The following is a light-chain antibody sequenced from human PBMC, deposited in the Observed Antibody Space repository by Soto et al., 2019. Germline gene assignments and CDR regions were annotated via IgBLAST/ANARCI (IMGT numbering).Light chain of an antibody. Sequence: QSALTQPASVSGSPGQSITISCTGTSSDVGSYNLVPWYQQHPGKAPKLMIYEGSKRPSGVSNRFSGSKSGNTASLTISGLQAEDEADYYCCSYAGSRVVFGGGTKVTVL. CDR1: SSDVGSYNL. CDR2: EGS. J-gene: IGLJ2*01. V-gene: IGLV2-23*01. CDR3: CSYAGSRVV.